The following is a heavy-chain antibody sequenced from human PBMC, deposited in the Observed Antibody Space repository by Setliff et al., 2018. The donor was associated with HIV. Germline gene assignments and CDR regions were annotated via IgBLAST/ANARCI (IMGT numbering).Heavy chain of an antibody. J-gene: IGHJ3*01. CDR3: ARELDNSDNSDPFDV. D-gene: IGHD4-4*01. CDR2: TYYSGTT. V-gene: IGHV4-39*02. CDR1: GDSIRNSRDY. Sequence: PSETLSLTCSVSGDSIRNSRDYWGWIRQPPGKGLEWIGNTYYSGTTYYSPSLNSRVTISVARSRNHFSLRLSAVTAADTAVYYCARELDNSDNSDPFDVWGQGTMVTVSS.